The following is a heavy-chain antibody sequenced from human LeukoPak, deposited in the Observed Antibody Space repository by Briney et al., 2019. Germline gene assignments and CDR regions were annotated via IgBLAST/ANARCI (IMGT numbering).Heavy chain of an antibody. J-gene: IGHJ4*02. CDR2: IGGSGGGT. D-gene: IGHD1-14*01. CDR3: ARVPPSAHQVFSSDY. Sequence: GGSLRLSCAASGFSFSSYSMSWVRQAPGKGPDWVSSIGGSGGGTDYADSVKGRFNISRDNSKKMLYLQMNSLRVDDTAVYYCARVPPSAHQVFSSDYWGQGTQVTVSS. V-gene: IGHV3-23*01. CDR1: GFSFSSYS.